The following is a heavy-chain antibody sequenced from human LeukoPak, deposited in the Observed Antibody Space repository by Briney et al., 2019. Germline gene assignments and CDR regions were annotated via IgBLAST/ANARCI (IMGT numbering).Heavy chain of an antibody. D-gene: IGHD1-14*01. J-gene: IGHJ4*02. CDR3: TRDLRTRTPYYFDY. Sequence: PGGSLRLPCTASGFTFGDYAMSWVRQAPGKGLEWVGFIRSKAYGGTTEYAASVKGRFTISRDDSKSIAYLQMNSLKTEDTAVYYCTRDLRTRTPYYFDYWGQGTLVTVSS. V-gene: IGHV3-49*04. CDR2: IRSKAYGGTT. CDR1: GFTFGDYA.